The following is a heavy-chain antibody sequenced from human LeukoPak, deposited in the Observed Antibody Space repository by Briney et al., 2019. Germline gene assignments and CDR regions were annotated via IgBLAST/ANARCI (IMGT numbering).Heavy chain of an antibody. J-gene: IGHJ4*02. Sequence: GRSLRLSCAASGFTFSSYAMHWVRQAPGKGLEWVAVISYDGSNKYYADSVKGRFTISRDNSKNTLYLQMNSLRAEDTAVYYCAKDEFNYYDSSGYWVAPDYWGQGTLVTVSS. CDR2: ISYDGSNK. D-gene: IGHD3-22*01. CDR1: GFTFSSYA. V-gene: IGHV3-30*01. CDR3: AKDEFNYYDSSGYWVAPDY.